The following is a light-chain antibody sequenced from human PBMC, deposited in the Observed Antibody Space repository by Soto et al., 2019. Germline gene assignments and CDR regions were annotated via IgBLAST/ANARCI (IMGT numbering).Light chain of an antibody. CDR2: AAS. CDR1: QGISRY. Sequence: AAGDSVTITCRASQGISRYLAWYQQKPGRAPKLLISAASTLQSGVPSRFSGSGSGTDFTLSISSLQPEDFATYYCQQLNTYPVTFGGGTTVEVK. J-gene: IGKJ4*01. V-gene: IGKV1-9*01. CDR3: QQLNTYPVT.